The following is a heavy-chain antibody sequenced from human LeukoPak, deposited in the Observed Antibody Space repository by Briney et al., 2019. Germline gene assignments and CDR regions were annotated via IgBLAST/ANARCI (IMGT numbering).Heavy chain of an antibody. D-gene: IGHD2-8*01. CDR1: GFTFSTYA. CDR3: VKRPSESCTSGGCYFDS. Sequence: GGSLRLSCAASGFTFSTYAMAWVRQAPGKGLEWVSSVSDGGSDTYYADSVKGRFTISRGNSRNTLFLQMHSLRAEDTAAYYCVKRPSESCTSGGCYFDSWGQGTLVTVSS. CDR2: VSDGGSDT. J-gene: IGHJ4*02. V-gene: IGHV3-23*01.